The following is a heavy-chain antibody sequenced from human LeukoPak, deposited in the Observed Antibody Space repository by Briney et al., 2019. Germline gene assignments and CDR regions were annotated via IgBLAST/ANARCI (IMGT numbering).Heavy chain of an antibody. Sequence: GGSLRLSCAVSGITLSNYGMSWVRQAPGEGLEWVAGISGSGGSTYYADSVKGRFTISRDNSKNTLYLQMISLRAEDTAVYFCAKRGVVIRVILVGFHKEAYYFDSWGQGALVTVSS. CDR1: GITLSNYG. J-gene: IGHJ4*02. V-gene: IGHV3-23*01. CDR3: AKRGVVIRVILVGFHKEAYYFDS. CDR2: ISGSGGST. D-gene: IGHD3-22*01.